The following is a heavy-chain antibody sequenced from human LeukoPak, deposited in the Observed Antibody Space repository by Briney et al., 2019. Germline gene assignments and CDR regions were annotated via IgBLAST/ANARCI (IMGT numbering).Heavy chain of an antibody. D-gene: IGHD4-17*01. CDR1: GFTVSSYA. CDR3: AKSGDYGDYGESNYFDY. J-gene: IGHJ4*02. V-gene: IGHV3-23*01. CDR2: ISGSGGST. Sequence: GGSLRLSCAASGFTVSSYAMGWVRQAPGKGLEWVSAISGSGGSTYYADSVKGRFTISRDNSKNTLYLQMNSLRAEDTAVYYCAKSGDYGDYGESNYFDYWGQGTLVTVSS.